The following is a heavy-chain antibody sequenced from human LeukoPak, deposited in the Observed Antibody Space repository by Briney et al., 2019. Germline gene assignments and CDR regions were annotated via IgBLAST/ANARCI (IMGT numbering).Heavy chain of an antibody. CDR1: GYTFTSFH. CDR2: INPSGGST. D-gene: IGHD2-21*01. CDR3: ARAHSSFFYYYYMDV. V-gene: IGHV1-46*01. Sequence: ASVKVSCKTSGYTFTSFHINWVRQAPGQGLEWMGIINPSGGSTSYAQKFQGRVTMTRDTSTSTVYMELSSLRSEDTAVYYCARAHSSFFYYYYMDVWGKGTTVTVSS. J-gene: IGHJ6*03.